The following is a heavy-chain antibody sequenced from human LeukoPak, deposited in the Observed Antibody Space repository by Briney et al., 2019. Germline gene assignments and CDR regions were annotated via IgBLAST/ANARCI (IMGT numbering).Heavy chain of an antibody. V-gene: IGHV3-48*01. CDR2: ISSSSSTI. Sequence: GGSLRLSCAASGFTFSSYGMNWVRQAPGKGLEWVSYISSSSSTIYYADSVKGRFSISRDNSKNTLYLQMDSLRGEDTAVYYCAKDFRIGYSAHFDYWGQGALVTVSS. D-gene: IGHD2-21*01. CDR1: GFTFSSYG. J-gene: IGHJ4*02. CDR3: AKDFRIGYSAHFDY.